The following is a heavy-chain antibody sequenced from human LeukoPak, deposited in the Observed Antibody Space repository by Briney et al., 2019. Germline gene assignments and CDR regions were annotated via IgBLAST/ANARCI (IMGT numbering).Heavy chain of an antibody. CDR1: GFTFSSYW. J-gene: IGHJ5*02. V-gene: IGHV3-7*01. D-gene: IGHD4-17*01. CDR2: IKQDGSEK. Sequence: PGGSLRLSCAASGFTFSSYWMSWVRQAPGKGLEWLANIKQDGSEKYYVDSVKGRFTISRDNAKNSLYLQMNSLRAEDTAVYYCARVGGDGDYGGPNWFDPWGQGTLVTVSS. CDR3: ARVGGDGDYGGPNWFDP.